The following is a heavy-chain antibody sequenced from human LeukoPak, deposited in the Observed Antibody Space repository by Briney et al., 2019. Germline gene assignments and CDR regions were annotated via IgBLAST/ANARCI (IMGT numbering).Heavy chain of an antibody. CDR1: GFTFSSYW. D-gene: IGHD3-9*01. Sequence: GGSLRLSCAASGFTFSSYWMSWVRQAPGKGLEWVANIKQDGSEKYYVDSVKGRFTISRDNAKNSLYLQMNSLRTEDTAVYYCARDSRLRYYSPYYFDYWGQGTLVTVSS. V-gene: IGHV3-7*01. CDR3: ARDSRLRYYSPYYFDY. J-gene: IGHJ4*02. CDR2: IKQDGSEK.